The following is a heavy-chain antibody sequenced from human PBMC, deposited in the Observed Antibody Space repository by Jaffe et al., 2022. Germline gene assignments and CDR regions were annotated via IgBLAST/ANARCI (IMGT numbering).Heavy chain of an antibody. Sequence: QVQLQESGPGLVKPSGTLSLTCAVSGGSISSSNWWSWIRQPPGKGLEWIGEIYHSGSTNYNPSLKSRVTISVDKSKNQFSLKLSSVTAADTAVYYCARIRLSRYYGSGSLRGGFDPWGQGTLVTVSS. CDR2: IYHSGST. CDR1: GGSISSSNW. V-gene: IGHV4-4*02. J-gene: IGHJ5*02. D-gene: IGHD3-10*01. CDR3: ARIRLSRYYGSGSLRGGFDP.